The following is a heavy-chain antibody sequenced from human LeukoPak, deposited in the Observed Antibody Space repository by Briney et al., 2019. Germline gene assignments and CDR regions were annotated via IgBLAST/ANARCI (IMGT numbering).Heavy chain of an antibody. CDR1: GGTFSSYA. CDR2: IIPMFDTT. J-gene: IGHJ4*02. D-gene: IGHD6-19*01. Sequence: SVKVSCKASGGTFSSYAISWVRQAPGQGLEWMGRIIPMFDTTNYAQKFQGRVTITTDESTSTAYMGLSSLRSEDTAVYYCARDLSFPTGYSSGSYFDYWGQGTLVTVSS. CDR3: ARDLSFPTGYSSGSYFDY. V-gene: IGHV1-69*05.